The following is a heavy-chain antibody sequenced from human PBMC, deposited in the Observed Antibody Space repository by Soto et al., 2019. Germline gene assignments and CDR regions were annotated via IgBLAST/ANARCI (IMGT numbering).Heavy chain of an antibody. J-gene: IGHJ4*02. V-gene: IGHV4-39*01. CDR1: GGSISSSRWH. Sequence: SETLSLTCTVSGGSISSSRWHWGWIRQPPGKGLEWIARSKYSGTTFYNPSLKSRVTLSVDTSKNQFSLKLSSVTAADTAVYYCARHEENWNYGGYFNYWGQGTLVTVSS. CDR2: SKYSGTT. D-gene: IGHD1-7*01. CDR3: ARHEENWNYGGYFNY.